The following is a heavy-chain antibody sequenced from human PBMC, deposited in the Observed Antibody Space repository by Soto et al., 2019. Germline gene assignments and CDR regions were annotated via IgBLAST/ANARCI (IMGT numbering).Heavy chain of an antibody. D-gene: IGHD1-26*01. CDR3: ARGRIAGACFFDD. V-gene: IGHV4-59*01. J-gene: IGHJ4*02. Sequence: WTWLRQPPGKGLEWIGYIYYNGSTYYNPSLKSRVTISADTSKNQFSLKLSSVTAADTAVYYCARGRIAGACFFDDWGQGTLVSVSS. CDR2: IYYNGST.